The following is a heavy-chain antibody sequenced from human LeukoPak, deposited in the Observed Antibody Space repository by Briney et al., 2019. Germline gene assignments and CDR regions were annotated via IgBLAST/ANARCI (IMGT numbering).Heavy chain of an antibody. V-gene: IGHV1-46*01. CDR1: GYTFTIYW. Sequence: ASVTVSFKSSGYTFTIYWMHWVRQPPGQGLEWLGVINPNGGRTTYTQNFQGRVTMTRDTSTTTVYMELSRPRSEDTAVYYCARDFGINYGDYYYYYMDVWGKGTTVTVSS. CDR2: INPNGGRT. CDR3: ARDFGINYGDYYYYYMDV. J-gene: IGHJ6*03. D-gene: IGHD4-17*01.